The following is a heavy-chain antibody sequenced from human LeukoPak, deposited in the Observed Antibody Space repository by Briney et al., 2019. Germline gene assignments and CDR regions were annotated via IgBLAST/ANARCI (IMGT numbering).Heavy chain of an antibody. V-gene: IGHV4-34*01. CDR3: ARRWNYGRNYYIDV. CDR2: INDSGRT. Sequence: PSETLSLTCAVYGGSFSNYYWSWIRQPPGKGLEWIGEINDSGRTNYNPSLMSRVTVSVDTSKKQFSLRLTSVTAPDTAVYYCARRWNYGRNYYIDVWGKGATVSVSS. J-gene: IGHJ6*03. CDR1: GGSFSNYY. D-gene: IGHD1-7*01.